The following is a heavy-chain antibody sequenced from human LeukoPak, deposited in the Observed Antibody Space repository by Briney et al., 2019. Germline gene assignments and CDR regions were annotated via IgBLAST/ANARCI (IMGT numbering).Heavy chain of an antibody. CDR1: GGSFSGYY. J-gene: IGHJ4*02. D-gene: IGHD2-2*01. V-gene: IGHV4-34*01. CDR2: INHSGST. CDR3: ASQSIGYKLTQITFDY. Sequence: SETLSLTCAVYGGSFSGYYWSWIRQPPGKGLEWIGEINHSGSTNYNPSLKSRVTISVDTSKNQFSLKLSSVTAADTAVYYCASQSIGYKLTQITFDYWGQGTLVTVSS.